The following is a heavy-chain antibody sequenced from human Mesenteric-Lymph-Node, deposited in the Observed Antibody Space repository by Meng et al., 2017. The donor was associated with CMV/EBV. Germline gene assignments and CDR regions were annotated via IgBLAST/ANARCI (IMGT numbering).Heavy chain of an antibody. CDR2: INPSGGST. Sequence: ASVKVSCKASGYTFTGFYIHWVRQAPGQGLEWMGIINPSGGSTSYAQKFQGRVTMTRDTSTSTVYMELSSLRSEDTAVYYCARGLREWEAFDYWGQGTLVTVSS. V-gene: IGHV1-46*01. CDR1: GYTFTGFY. J-gene: IGHJ4*02. D-gene: IGHD1-26*01. CDR3: ARGLREWEAFDY.